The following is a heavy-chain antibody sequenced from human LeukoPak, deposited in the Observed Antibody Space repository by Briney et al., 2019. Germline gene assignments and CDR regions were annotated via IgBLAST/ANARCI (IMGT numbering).Heavy chain of an antibody. D-gene: IGHD3-22*01. V-gene: IGHV5-51*01. CDR1: GYSFTSNW. CDR3: ARPLGYYDSSGYYPLAGY. J-gene: IGHJ4*02. CDR2: IYPGDSDT. Sequence: GESLKISCKGSGYSFTSNWIGWVRQMPGKGLEWLGIIYPGDSDTTYSPSFQGHVTISADKSTNTAYLQWSSLKASDTAMYYCARPLGYYDSSGYYPLAGYWGQGTLVTVSS.